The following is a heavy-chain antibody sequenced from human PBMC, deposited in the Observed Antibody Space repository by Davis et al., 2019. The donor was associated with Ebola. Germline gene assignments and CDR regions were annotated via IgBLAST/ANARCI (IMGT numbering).Heavy chain of an antibody. CDR3: ARERAPVWFRVGGFDL. J-gene: IGHJ2*01. Sequence: PSETLSLTCTVSGGSISSYYWSWIRQPPGKGLEWIGYIYYSGNTNYNPSLKSRVTLSVDTSKNQFSLKLSSVTAADTAVYYCARERAPVWFRVGGFDLWGRGTLVAVS. D-gene: IGHD3-10*01. V-gene: IGHV4-59*01. CDR2: IYYSGNT. CDR1: GGSISSYY.